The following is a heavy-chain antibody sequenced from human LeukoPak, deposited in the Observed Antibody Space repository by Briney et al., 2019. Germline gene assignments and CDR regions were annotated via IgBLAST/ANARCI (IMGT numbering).Heavy chain of an antibody. J-gene: IGHJ5*02. CDR2: IYYSGST. CDR1: GGSVSSGSYY. V-gene: IGHV4-61*01. CDR3: ARVRGLNWFDP. Sequence: SETLSLTCTVSGGSVSSGSYYWSWIRQPPGKGLEWIGYIYYSGSTNYNPSLKSRVTISVDTSKNQFSLKLSSVTAADTAVYYCARVRGLNWFDPWGQGTLVTVSS. D-gene: IGHD5-12*01.